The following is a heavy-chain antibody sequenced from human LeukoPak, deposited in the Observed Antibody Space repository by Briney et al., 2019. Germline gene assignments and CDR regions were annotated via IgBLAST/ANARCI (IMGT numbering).Heavy chain of an antibody. D-gene: IGHD4-17*01. Sequence: RPGGSLRLSCAASGFTFSRYWMHWVRQAPGKGLVWVSRINGDGSTTSYADSVKGGFTISRDNAKNTLYLQMNSLRAEDTAVYYCAREYRDYGETNYFDYWGQGTLVTVSS. CDR2: INGDGSTT. CDR1: GFTFSRYW. V-gene: IGHV3-74*01. J-gene: IGHJ4*02. CDR3: AREYRDYGETNYFDY.